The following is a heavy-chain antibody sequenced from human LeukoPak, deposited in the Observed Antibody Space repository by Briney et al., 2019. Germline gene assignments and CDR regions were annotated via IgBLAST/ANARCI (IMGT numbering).Heavy chain of an antibody. CDR3: SRVGDIDAFDI. V-gene: IGHV3-64*01. D-gene: IGHD4-17*01. CDR1: GFTFSNYA. CDR2: ISRNGGST. Sequence: GGSLRLSCAASGFTFSNYAIHWVRQAPGKGLEYVSAISRNGGSTYYANSVKGRFTISRDNSKNTLFLQMGSLRAEDMAVYYCSRVGDIDAFDIWGQGTMVTVSS. J-gene: IGHJ3*02.